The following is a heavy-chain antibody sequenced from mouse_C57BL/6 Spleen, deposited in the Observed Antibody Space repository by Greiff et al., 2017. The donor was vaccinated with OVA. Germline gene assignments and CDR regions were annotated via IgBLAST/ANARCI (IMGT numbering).Heavy chain of an antibody. J-gene: IGHJ2*01. Sequence: VKLQESGAELVKPGASVKMSCKASGYTFTTYPIEWMKQNHGKSLEWIGYFHPYNDDTKYNEKFKGKATLTVEKSSSTVYLALSRLTSDDSAVYYCARGTAVVGYFDYWGQGTTLTVSS. CDR2: FHPYNDDT. V-gene: IGHV1-47*01. CDR3: ARGTAVVGYFDY. CDR1: GYTFTTYP. D-gene: IGHD1-1*01.